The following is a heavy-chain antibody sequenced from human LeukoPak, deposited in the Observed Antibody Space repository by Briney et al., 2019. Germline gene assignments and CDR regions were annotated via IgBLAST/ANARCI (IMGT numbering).Heavy chain of an antibody. D-gene: IGHD3-10*01. V-gene: IGHV3-9*01. CDR3: ARGSSVREDY. CDR2: ISWNSGSI. CDR1: GFTFDDYA. Sequence: GGSLRLSCAASGFTFDDYAMHWVRHAPGKGLEWVSGISWNSGSIGYADSVKGRFTISRDNAKNTLYLQMNSLRAEDTAVYYCARGSSVREDYWGQGTLVTVSS. J-gene: IGHJ4*02.